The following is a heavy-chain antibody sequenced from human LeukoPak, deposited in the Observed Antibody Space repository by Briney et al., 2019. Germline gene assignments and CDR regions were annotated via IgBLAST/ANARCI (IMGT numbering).Heavy chain of an antibody. CDR1: GFTFSSYA. Sequence: GGSLRLSCAATGFTFSSYAMSWVRQAPGKGMEWVSGISGSGGSTYYADSVKGRFTISRDNSKNTLYLQMNSLRAEDTAVYYCAKLPVTTGWAAFDIWGQGTMVTVSS. J-gene: IGHJ3*02. D-gene: IGHD4-17*01. CDR2: ISGSGGST. V-gene: IGHV3-23*01. CDR3: AKLPVTTGWAAFDI.